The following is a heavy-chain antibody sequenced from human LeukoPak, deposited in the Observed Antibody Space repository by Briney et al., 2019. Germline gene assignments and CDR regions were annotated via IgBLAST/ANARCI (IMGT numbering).Heavy chain of an antibody. D-gene: IGHD5-18*01. V-gene: IGHV3-21*01. CDR2: ISSSSSYI. CDR3: ARDPIQLWLFDY. CDR1: GFTFSSYS. Sequence: KPGGSLRLSCAASGFTFSSYSMNWVRQAPGKGLEWVSSISSSSSYIYYADSVKGRFTISRDNAKNSLYLQMNRLRAEDTAVYYCARDPIQLWLFDYWGQGTLVTVSS. J-gene: IGHJ4*02.